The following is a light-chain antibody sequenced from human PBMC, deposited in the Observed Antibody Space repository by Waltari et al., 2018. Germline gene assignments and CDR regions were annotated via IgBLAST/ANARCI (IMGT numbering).Light chain of an antibody. J-gene: IGLJ1*01. V-gene: IGLV3-19*01. Sequence: SSEMTQEPAVSVALGQTVRFTCQGGGLRTFYANWYQQKPGQAPLLVIYDEDNRPSGIPDRFSGSRSGNTAFLTISGAQAEDEADYYCNTRDISGDHLVFGSGTKVTVL. CDR2: DED. CDR3: NTRDISGDHLV. CDR1: GLRTFY.